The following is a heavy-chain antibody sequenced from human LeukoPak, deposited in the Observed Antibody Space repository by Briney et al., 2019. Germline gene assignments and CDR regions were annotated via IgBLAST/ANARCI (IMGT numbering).Heavy chain of an antibody. J-gene: IGHJ4*02. V-gene: IGHV3-7*01. CDR2: IKQDGSEK. Sequence: QTGGSLRLSCGDSTFNFSDYGMHWVRQAPGKGLEWVANIKQDGSEKYYVDSVKDRFTISRDNAKNSLYLQMNSLRAEDAAVYYCTRENWYIDYWGQGNLVTVSS. CDR1: TFNFSDYG. CDR3: TRENWYIDY.